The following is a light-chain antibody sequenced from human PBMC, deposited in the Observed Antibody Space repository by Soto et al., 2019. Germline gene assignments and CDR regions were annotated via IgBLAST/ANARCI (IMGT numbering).Light chain of an antibody. J-gene: IGLJ1*01. CDR1: SSDVGRYNY. CDR3: GSYSASITRV. Sequence: QSVLAQPASVSGSPGQSITISCAGTSSDVGRYNYVSWYQQHPGKAPQLIIFDVSKRPSGVSTRFSGSKSGNTASLTISGLQAEDEADYYCGSYSASITRVFGSGTKLTVL. V-gene: IGLV2-14*03. CDR2: DVS.